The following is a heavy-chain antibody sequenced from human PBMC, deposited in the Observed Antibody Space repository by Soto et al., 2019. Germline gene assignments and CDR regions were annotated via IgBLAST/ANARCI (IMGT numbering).Heavy chain of an antibody. CDR3: AATSPDKHDRSGFWGYFDN. CDR2: IAFGSGDT. V-gene: IGHV1-58*01. J-gene: IGHJ4*02. Sequence: SVKGCCXCSGFTFTSSAFQLLRQARGQRLECVGWIAFGSGDTRYAQKFQERVTIILDVSKSTSYMDLSSLRSEDTAVYYCAATSPDKHDRSGFWGYFDNWAQGALVTVSS. D-gene: IGHD3-22*01. CDR1: GFTFTSSA.